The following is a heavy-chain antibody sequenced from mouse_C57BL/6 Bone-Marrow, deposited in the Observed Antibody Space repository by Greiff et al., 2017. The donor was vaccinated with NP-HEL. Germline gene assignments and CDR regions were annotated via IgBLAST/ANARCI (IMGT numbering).Heavy chain of an antibody. J-gene: IGHJ3*01. CDR2: ISYDGSN. D-gene: IGHD4-1*01. V-gene: IGHV3-6*01. CDR1: GYSITSGYY. CDR3: ARDPGTLAY. Sequence: EVQLQESGPGLVKPSQSLSLTCSVTGYSITSGYYWNWIRQFPGNKLEWMGYISYDGSNNYNPSLKNRISITRDTSKNQFFLKLNSVTTEDTATYYCARDPGTLAYWGQGTLVTVSA.